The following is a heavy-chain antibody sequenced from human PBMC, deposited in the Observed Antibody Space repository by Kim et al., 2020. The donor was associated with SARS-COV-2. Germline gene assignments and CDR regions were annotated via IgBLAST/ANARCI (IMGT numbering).Heavy chain of an antibody. CDR2: IIPILGIA. D-gene: IGHD3-10*01. J-gene: IGHJ3*02. CDR3: ARDMVSVKADAFDI. V-gene: IGHV1-69*04. Sequence: SVKVSCKASGGTFSSYAISWVRQAPGQGLEWMGRIIPILGIANYAQKFQGRVTITADKSTSTAYMELSSLRSEDTAVYYCARDMVSVKADAFDIWGQGTMVTVSS. CDR1: GGTFSSYA.